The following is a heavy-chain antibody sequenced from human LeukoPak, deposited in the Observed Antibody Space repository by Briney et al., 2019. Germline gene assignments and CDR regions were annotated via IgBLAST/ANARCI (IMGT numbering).Heavy chain of an antibody. Sequence: GGSLRLSCAASGFTFSSYWMHWVRQAPGKGLVWVSRVNSDGSSTSYADSVKGRFTTSRDNAKNTLYLQMNSLRAEDTAVYYCARSPDSSSSDYWGQGTLVTVSS. D-gene: IGHD6-13*01. CDR2: VNSDGSST. J-gene: IGHJ4*02. CDR3: ARSPDSSSSDY. CDR1: GFTFSSYW. V-gene: IGHV3-74*01.